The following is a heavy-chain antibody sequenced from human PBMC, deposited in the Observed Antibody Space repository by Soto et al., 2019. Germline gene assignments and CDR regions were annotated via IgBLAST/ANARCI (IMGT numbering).Heavy chain of an antibody. J-gene: IGHJ4*02. CDR1: GASISSTTSGNW. D-gene: IGHD1-26*01. V-gene: IGHV4-4*02. Sequence: QVQLQESGPGLVRPSGTLSLTCAVSGASISSTTSGNWWSWVRQPPEKGLEWIGEIYHSGSTNYTPSRKSRVTMSLDKSKNPFSLKLTSVTAADTAVYYCARMVGATLVDFWGQGTLVTVSS. CDR2: IYHSGST. CDR3: ARMVGATLVDF.